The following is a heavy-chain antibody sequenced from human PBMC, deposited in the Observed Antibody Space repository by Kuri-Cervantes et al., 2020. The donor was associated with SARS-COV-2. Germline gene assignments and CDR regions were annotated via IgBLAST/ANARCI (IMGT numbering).Heavy chain of an antibody. J-gene: IGHJ4*02. V-gene: IGHV4-39*07. CDR1: GGSISSSSYY. CDR2: IYHSGST. D-gene: IGHD6-13*01. CDR3: ASSSSSWPYHFDY. Sequence: GSLRLSCAVSGGSISSSSYYWGWIRQPPGKGLEWIGSIYHSGSTYYNPSLKSRVTISVDTSKNQFSLKLSSVTAADTAVYYCASSSSSWPYHFDYWGQGTLVTVSS.